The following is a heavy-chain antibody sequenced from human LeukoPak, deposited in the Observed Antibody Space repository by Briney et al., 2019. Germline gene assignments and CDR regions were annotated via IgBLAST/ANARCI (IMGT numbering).Heavy chain of an antibody. CDR1: GLTFSSYW. D-gene: IGHD2-15*01. CDR3: ARDEGRDELLEV. Sequence: PGGSLRLSCAASGLTFSSYWMSWVRQAPGKGLEWVANIKQDGSGKYYVDSVKGRFTISRDNAKNSLYLQMNSLRAEDTAVYYCARDEGRDELLEVWGQGTLVTVSS. CDR2: IKQDGSGK. J-gene: IGHJ4*02. V-gene: IGHV3-7*01.